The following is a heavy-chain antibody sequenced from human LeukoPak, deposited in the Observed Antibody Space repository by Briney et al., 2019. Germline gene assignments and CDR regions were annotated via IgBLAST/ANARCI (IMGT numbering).Heavy chain of an antibody. V-gene: IGHV4-34*01. CDR2: INHSGST. CDR3: AREGIMITFGGVIATNWFDP. CDR1: GGSFSGYY. J-gene: IGHJ5*02. Sequence: PSETLSLTCAVYGGSFSGYYWSWIRQPPGKGLEWIGEINHSGSTNYNPSLKSRVTISVDTSKNQFSLKLSSVTAADTAVYYCAREGIMITFGGVIATNWFDPWGQGTLVTVSS. D-gene: IGHD3-16*02.